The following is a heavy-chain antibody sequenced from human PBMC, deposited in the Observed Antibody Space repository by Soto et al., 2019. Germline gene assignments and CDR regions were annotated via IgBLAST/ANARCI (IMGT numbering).Heavy chain of an antibody. Sequence: QVQLMQSGAEVRKPGASVRLSCETSGYNFNQYYIHWVRQAPGQGLEWMGIINLRGGTTEYAHKFRGRVTVTGDTSTKTAYLELRSLRSEDTAMYFCARGPEDIVVPGWDDWGQGTLVTVSS. CDR3: ARGPEDIVVPGWDD. D-gene: IGHD2-15*01. CDR2: INLRGGTT. J-gene: IGHJ4*02. CDR1: GYNFNQYY. V-gene: IGHV1-46*02.